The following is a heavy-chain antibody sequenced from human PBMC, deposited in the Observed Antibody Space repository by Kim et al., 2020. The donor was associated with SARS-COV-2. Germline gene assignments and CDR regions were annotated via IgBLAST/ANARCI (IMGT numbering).Heavy chain of an antibody. V-gene: IGHV4-39*01. J-gene: IGHJ3*02. CDR3: ARPHPDYYDSSGYDAFDI. CDR1: GGSISSSSYY. CDR2: IYYSGST. D-gene: IGHD3-22*01. Sequence: SETLSLTCTVSGGSISSSSYYWGWIRQPPGKGLEWIGSIYYSGSTYYNPSLKSRVTISVDTSKNQFSLKLSSVTAADTAVYYCARPHPDYYDSSGYDAFDIWGQGTMVTVSS.